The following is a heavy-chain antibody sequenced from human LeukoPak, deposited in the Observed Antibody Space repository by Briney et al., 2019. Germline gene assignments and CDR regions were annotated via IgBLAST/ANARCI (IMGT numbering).Heavy chain of an antibody. Sequence: PGGSLRLSCVASGSTLRNYIMTWVRQAPGKGLEWVSSMSIIDDSIYYADSVKGRFTISRDNSKSTLSLQMSSLRAEDTGVYYCAREGYTSDHAGAFDIWGQGSVVTVSS. CDR3: AREGYTSDHAGAFDI. D-gene: IGHD5-18*01. V-gene: IGHV3-23*01. CDR2: MSIIDDSI. CDR1: GSTLRNYI. J-gene: IGHJ3*02.